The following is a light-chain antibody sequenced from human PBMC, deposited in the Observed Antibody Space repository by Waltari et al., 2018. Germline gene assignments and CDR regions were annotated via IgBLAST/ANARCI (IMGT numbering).Light chain of an antibody. J-gene: IGKJ1*01. Sequence: DIQMTQSPSTLSASVGDIVTIPCRASQSISSWLAWYQQKPGKAPKLLIYDASSLESGVPSRFSGSGSGTEFTLTISSLQPDDFATYYCQQYNSYWTFGQGTKVEIK. CDR2: DAS. CDR3: QQYNSYWT. V-gene: IGKV1-5*01. CDR1: QSISSW.